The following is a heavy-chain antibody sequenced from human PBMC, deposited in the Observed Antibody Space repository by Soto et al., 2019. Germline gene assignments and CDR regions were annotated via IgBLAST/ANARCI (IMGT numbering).Heavy chain of an antibody. J-gene: IGHJ6*02. V-gene: IGHV4-39*01. CDR1: GGSISSSSYY. Sequence: SETLSLTCTVSGGSISSSSYYWGWIRQPPGKGLEWIGSIYYSGSTYYNPSLKSRVTISVDTSKNQFSLKLSSVTAADTAVYYCASHPPYYYGMDVWGQGTTVTVS. CDR2: IYYSGST. CDR3: ASHPPYYYGMDV.